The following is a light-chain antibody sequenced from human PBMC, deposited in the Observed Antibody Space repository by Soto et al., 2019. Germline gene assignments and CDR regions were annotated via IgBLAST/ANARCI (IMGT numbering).Light chain of an antibody. Sequence: EIVISQSASTLSVSPGERATLSCRASQSVSSNLAWYQQKPGQAPRLLIYGASTRATGIPARFSGSGSGTEFTLTISSLQSEDFAVYYCQQYNNWPGIGQGTKVDI. J-gene: IGKJ1*01. V-gene: IGKV3-15*01. CDR3: QQYNNWPG. CDR2: GAS. CDR1: QSVSSN.